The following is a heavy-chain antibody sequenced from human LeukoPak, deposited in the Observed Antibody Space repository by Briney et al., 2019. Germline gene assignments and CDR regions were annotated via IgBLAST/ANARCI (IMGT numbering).Heavy chain of an antibody. CDR3: TRATDGAADLDY. CDR1: GFTFGDYA. CDR2: IRSKAYGETT. Sequence: GGSLRLSCTTSGFTFGDYAMTWFRQAPGKGLECLTFIRSKAYGETTLYAPSVKGRFTISRDDSKSIAYLQMNSLRTEDTGMYYCTRATDGAADLDYWGQGTLVTVSS. V-gene: IGHV3-49*03. J-gene: IGHJ4*02. D-gene: IGHD5-24*01.